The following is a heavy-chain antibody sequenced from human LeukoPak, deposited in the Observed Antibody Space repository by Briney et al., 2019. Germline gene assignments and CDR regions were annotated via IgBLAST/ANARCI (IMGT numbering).Heavy chain of an antibody. Sequence: SETLSLTCTVSDGSFNFYFWHWIRQPPGKGLDWIGEIDNRGSTQYNPPLRSRVTISVDTSRNQFSLELTSVTAADTAVYFCARDSHSGFQWGQGTLVTVSS. CDR1: DGSFNFYF. D-gene: IGHD3-10*01. V-gene: IGHV4-34*01. CDR2: IDNRGST. J-gene: IGHJ4*02. CDR3: ARDSHSGFQ.